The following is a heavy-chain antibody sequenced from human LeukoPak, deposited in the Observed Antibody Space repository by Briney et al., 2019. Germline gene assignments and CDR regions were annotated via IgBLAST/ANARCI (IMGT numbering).Heavy chain of an antibody. D-gene: IGHD6-6*01. J-gene: IGHJ4*02. CDR2: ISASNGNA. CDR1: GYTFTTYG. CDR3: ARDGNSSPDY. V-gene: IGHV1-18*01. Sequence: ASVRVSCKASGYTFTTYGITWVRQAPGQGLEWMGWISASNGNANYAQNLQGRVTMTTDTSTGTAYIELRSLRSDDTAVYYCARDGNSSPDYWGQGTLVTVSS.